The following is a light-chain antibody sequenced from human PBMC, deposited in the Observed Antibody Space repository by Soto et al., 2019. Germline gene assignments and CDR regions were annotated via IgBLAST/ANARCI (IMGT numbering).Light chain of an antibody. CDR1: QPISDY. CDR2: TAS. CDR3: QQHYNTPRT. J-gene: IGKJ1*01. Sequence: DIQMSQSPSSLSASVLYRVSITCLTSQPISDYLNWYQQKPGKAPTLLIYTASNLQSGVPSRFSGSGSGTHFTLTISSLQPEDFATYYCQQHYNTPRTFGQGTKVDIK. V-gene: IGKV1-39*01.